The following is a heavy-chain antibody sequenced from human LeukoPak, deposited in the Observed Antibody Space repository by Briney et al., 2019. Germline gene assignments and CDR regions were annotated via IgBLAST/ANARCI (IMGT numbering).Heavy chain of an antibody. V-gene: IGHV1-24*01. J-gene: IGHJ4*02. CDR2: FDPEDGDT. CDR3: ATPRIVGAGFDY. D-gene: IGHD1-26*01. Sequence: ASVKVSCKVSGYTLSELSMHWVRQAPGKGLEWMGGFDPEDGDTIYAQRFQGRVTMTEDTSTETAYMELSSLRSEDTAVYYCATPRIVGAGFDYWGQGTLVTVSS. CDR1: GYTLSELS.